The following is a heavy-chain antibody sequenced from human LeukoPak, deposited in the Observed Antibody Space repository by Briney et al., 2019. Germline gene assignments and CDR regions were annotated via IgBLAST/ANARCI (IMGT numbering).Heavy chain of an antibody. CDR1: GFTFSSYA. D-gene: IGHD2-21*01. Sequence: PGRSLRLSCAASGFTFSSYAMNWVRQAPGKGLEWVSLIYSGGSTYYADSVKGRFTISRDNSKNTVYLQMNSLRAEDTAVYYCARNIPVTRWGYWGQGTLVTVSS. V-gene: IGHV3-66*01. J-gene: IGHJ4*02. CDR2: IYSGGST. CDR3: ARNIPVTRWGY.